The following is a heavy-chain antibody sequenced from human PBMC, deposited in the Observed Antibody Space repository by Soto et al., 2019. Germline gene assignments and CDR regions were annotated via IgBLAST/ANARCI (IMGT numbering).Heavy chain of an antibody. J-gene: IGHJ5*02. V-gene: IGHV4-59*08. D-gene: IGHD6-6*01. CDR1: GGSISSYY. CDR2: IYYSGST. CDR3: ARTPLSSPVTCWFDP. Sequence: SETLSLTCTVSGGSISSYYWSWIRQPPGKGLEWIGYIYYSGSTNYNPSLKSRVTISVDTSKNQFSLKLSSVTAADTAVYYCARTPLSSPVTCWFDPWGQGTLVTVSS.